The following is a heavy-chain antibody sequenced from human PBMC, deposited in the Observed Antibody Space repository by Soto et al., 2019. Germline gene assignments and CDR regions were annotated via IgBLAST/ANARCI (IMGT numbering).Heavy chain of an antibody. V-gene: IGHV4-31*06. Sequence: SETLSLTCTVSGASISSTTYCWSWIRQHPGKGLEWIGDIHYSGNTYYNPSLKSWVTLSVNTSMNQFPLKLSSVTAADTAVYYCTPGKVSTTTPKRNWFDPWGQGTLVTVSS. CDR2: IHYSGNT. CDR1: GASISSTTYC. CDR3: TPGKVSTTTPKRNWFDP. J-gene: IGHJ5*02. D-gene: IGHD2-2*01.